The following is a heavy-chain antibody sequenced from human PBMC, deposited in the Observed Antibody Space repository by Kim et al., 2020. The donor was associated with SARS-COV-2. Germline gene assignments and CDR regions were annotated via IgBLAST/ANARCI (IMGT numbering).Heavy chain of an antibody. J-gene: IGHJ4*02. D-gene: IGHD1-26*01. V-gene: IGHV4-59*01. CDR1: GGSISSYF. CDR3: ARGRSTWAENYFDY. CDR2: IYYSGST. Sequence: SETLSLTCTVSGGSISSYFWSWIRQPPGKGLEWIGCIYYSGSTNYNPSLKSRVTISVDTSKNQFSLKLSSVTAADTAVYYCARGRSTWAENYFDYWGQGTLVTVSS.